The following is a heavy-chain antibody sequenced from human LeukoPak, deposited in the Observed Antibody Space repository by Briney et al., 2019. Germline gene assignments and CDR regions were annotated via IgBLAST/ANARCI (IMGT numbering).Heavy chain of an antibody. CDR3: ARIKSGYYTSFGFDY. Sequence: GASVKVSCKASGYTFTGYYMHWVRQAPGQGLEWMGWINPNSGGTNYAQKFQGRVTMTRDTSISTAYMELSRLRSDDTAVYYCARIKSGYYTSFGFDYWGQGTLVTVSS. J-gene: IGHJ4*02. V-gene: IGHV1-2*02. CDR2: INPNSGGT. D-gene: IGHD3-3*01. CDR1: GYTFTGYY.